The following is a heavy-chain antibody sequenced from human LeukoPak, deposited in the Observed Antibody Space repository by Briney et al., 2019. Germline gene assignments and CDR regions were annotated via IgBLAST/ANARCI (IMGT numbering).Heavy chain of an antibody. CDR2: ISPNGGGT. Sequence: ASVKVSCKASGYTFIDYSLHWVRQAPGQGLQWMGWISPNGGGTNYAQEFQGRVTMTRDTSINTAYMGRSGLRSDDTAVYYFARKINYRGYLYWGQGTLVIVSS. V-gene: IGHV1-2*02. D-gene: IGHD2-2*03. J-gene: IGHJ4*02. CDR1: GYTFIDYS. CDR3: ARKINYRGYLY.